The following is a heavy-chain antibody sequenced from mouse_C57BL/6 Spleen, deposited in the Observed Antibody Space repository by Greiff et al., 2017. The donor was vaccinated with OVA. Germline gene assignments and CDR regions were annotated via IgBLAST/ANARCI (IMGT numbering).Heavy chain of an antibody. CDR2: IDPSDSYT. V-gene: IGHV1-59*01. CDR3: ARRKDGHYLGAMDY. CDR1: GYTFTSYW. D-gene: IGHD5-5*01. J-gene: IGHJ4*01. Sequence: QVQLQQPGAELVRPGTSVKLSCKASGYTFTSYWMHWVKQRPGQGLEWIGVIDPSDSYTNYNQKFKGKATLTVDTSSSTAYMQLSSLTSEDSAVYYCARRKDGHYLGAMDYWGQGTSVTVAS.